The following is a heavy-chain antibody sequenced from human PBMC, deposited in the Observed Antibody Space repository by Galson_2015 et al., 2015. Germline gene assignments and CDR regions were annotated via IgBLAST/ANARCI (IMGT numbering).Heavy chain of an antibody. V-gene: IGHV3-30-3*01. CDR1: GFTFSSYA. J-gene: IGHJ4*02. CDR2: ISYDGSNK. CDR3: ARGLKGFDY. Sequence: SLRLSCAASGFTFSSYAMHWVRQAPGKGLEWVAVISYDGSNKYYADSVKGRFTISRDNSKNTLYLQMNSLRAEDTAVYYCARGLKGFDYWGQGTLVTVSS.